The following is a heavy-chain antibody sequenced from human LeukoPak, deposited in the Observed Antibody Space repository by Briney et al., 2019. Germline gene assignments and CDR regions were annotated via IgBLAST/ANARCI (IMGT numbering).Heavy chain of an antibody. CDR3: ARAVSSGYDPFDY. CDR1: GFTFSSYA. V-gene: IGHV3-23*01. D-gene: IGHD3-22*01. Sequence: GGSLRLSCAASGFTFSSYAMSWVRQAPGKGLEWVSAISGSGGSTYYADSVKGRFTISRDNSKNTLYLQMNSLRAEDTAVYYCARAVSSGYDPFDYWGQGTLVTVSS. J-gene: IGHJ4*02. CDR2: ISGSGGST.